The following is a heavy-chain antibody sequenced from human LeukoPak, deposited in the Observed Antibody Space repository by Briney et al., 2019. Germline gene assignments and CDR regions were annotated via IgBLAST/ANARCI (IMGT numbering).Heavy chain of an antibody. V-gene: IGHV4-34*01. J-gene: IGHJ4*03. Sequence: PSETLSLTCADGGSFRAYYWSWIRQSPGKGLEWIAEINHRGDTNYNPSVKSRVSISVDTSKNQFSLKVTSLTAADTAVYYCARGPTISETGYFDYWGRGTLVTVSS. CDR2: INHRGDT. CDR1: GGSFRAYY. D-gene: IGHD1-1*01. CDR3: ARGPTISETGYFDY.